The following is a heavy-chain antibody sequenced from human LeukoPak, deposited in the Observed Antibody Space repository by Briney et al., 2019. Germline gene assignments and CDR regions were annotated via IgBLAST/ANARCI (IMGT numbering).Heavy chain of an antibody. J-gene: IGHJ4*02. Sequence: PSETLSLTCTISGGSIGSYYWSWIRQPPGKGLQWIGYIYYSGNTNYNPSLKNRVTISVDTSKNQFSMKLTSVTAADTAVYYCAREDDDYLFDYWGQGALVTVSS. CDR3: AREDDDYLFDY. V-gene: IGHV4-59*01. CDR2: IYYSGNT. CDR1: GGSIGSYY. D-gene: IGHD4-17*01.